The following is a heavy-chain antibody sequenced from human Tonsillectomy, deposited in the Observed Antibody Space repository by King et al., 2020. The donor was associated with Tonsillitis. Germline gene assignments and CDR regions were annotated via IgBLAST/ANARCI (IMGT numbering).Heavy chain of an antibody. Sequence: VQLVESGGGVVQPGRSLRLSCAASGFTFSSYGMHWVRQAPGKGLEWVAVISYDGSNKYYADSVKGRFTISRDNSKNTLYLQMNSLRAEDTAVYYCAKEVLAAAGATFDYWGQGTLVTVSS. CDR3: AKEVLAAAGATFDY. CDR1: GFTFSSYG. J-gene: IGHJ4*02. D-gene: IGHD6-13*01. CDR2: ISYDGSNK. V-gene: IGHV3-30*18.